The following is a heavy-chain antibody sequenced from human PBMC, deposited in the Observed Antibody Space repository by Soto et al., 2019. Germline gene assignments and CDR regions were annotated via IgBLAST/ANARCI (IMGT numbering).Heavy chain of an antibody. CDR3: ARDVGSRWLHYYYYGMDV. CDR2: IWYDGSNK. CDR1: GFTFSSYG. J-gene: IGHJ6*02. Sequence: QVQLVESGGGVVQPGRSLRLSCAASGFTFSSYGMHWVRQAPGKGLEWVAVIWYDGSNKYYADSVKGRFTISSDNSKNPLSRQFNRLRAEDTAVYSCARDVGSRWLHYYYYGMDVWGHGTTVTVSS. D-gene: IGHD6-13*01. V-gene: IGHV3-33*01.